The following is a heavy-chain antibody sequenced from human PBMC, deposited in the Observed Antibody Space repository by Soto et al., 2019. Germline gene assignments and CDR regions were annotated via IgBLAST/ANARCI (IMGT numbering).Heavy chain of an antibody. CDR2: ISYDGNNK. D-gene: IGHD3-10*01. J-gene: IGHJ5*02. CDR3: AKDPRIYGSGTQNWFDP. V-gene: IGHV3-30*18. CDR1: GFTFSSYG. Sequence: QVQLVESGGGVVQPGGSPRLSCAASGFTFSSYGMHWVRQAPGKGLEWVTVISYDGNNKYYADSVKGRFTISRDNSKNTLYLQMNSLRGDDTAVYYCAKDPRIYGSGTQNWFDPWGQGTLVSVSS.